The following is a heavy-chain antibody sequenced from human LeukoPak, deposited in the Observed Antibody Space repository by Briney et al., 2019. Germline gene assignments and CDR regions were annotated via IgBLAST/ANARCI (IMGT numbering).Heavy chain of an antibody. D-gene: IGHD2-2*01. CDR1: GFTFSSYS. CDR3: ARGGYCSSTSCAMRNWFDP. V-gene: IGHV3-21*01. CDR2: ISSSSSYI. J-gene: IGHJ5*02. Sequence: GGSLRLSCAASGFTFSSYSMNWVRQAPGKGLEWASSISSSSSYIYYADSVKGRFTISRDNAKNSLYLQMNSLRAEDTAVYYCARGGYCSSTSCAMRNWFDPWGQGTLVTVSS.